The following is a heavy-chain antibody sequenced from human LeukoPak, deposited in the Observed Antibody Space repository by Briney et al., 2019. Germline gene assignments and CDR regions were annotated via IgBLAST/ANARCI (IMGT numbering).Heavy chain of an antibody. Sequence: PGGSLRLSCAASGFTFSNYGIHWVRQAPGKGLEWVSSISSSSSYIYYADSVKGRFTISRDNAKNSLYLQMNSLRAEDTAVYYCARDLLSSSWYFWFDPWGQGTLVTVSS. CDR2: ISSSSSYI. J-gene: IGHJ5*02. D-gene: IGHD6-13*01. CDR1: GFTFSNYG. V-gene: IGHV3-21*01. CDR3: ARDLLSSSWYFWFDP.